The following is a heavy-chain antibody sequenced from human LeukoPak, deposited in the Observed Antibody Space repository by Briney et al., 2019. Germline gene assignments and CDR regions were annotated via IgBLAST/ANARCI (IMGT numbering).Heavy chain of an antibody. CDR1: GYTFTGYY. V-gene: IGHV1-2*04. CDR2: INPNSGGT. Sequence: GASVKVSCKASGYTFTGYYVHWVRQAPGQGLEWMGWINPNSGGTNYAQKFQGWVTMTRDTSISTAYMELSRLRSDDTAVYYCARVSRPAFWAVAGSHGAFDIWGQGTMVTVSS. CDR3: ARVSRPAFWAVAGSHGAFDI. D-gene: IGHD6-19*01. J-gene: IGHJ3*02.